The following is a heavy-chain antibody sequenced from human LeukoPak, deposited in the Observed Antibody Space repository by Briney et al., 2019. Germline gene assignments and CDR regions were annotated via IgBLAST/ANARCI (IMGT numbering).Heavy chain of an antibody. D-gene: IGHD2-15*01. V-gene: IGHV3-53*01. CDR2: FYRGDST. Sequence: GGSLRLSCAASGFTVSSSYMYWVRQAPGKGLEWVSFFYRGDSTYYAESVRGRFTISRDNSKNTLHLLMNSLIPEDTAVYYCAREVVSTPSYFDSWGQGTLVTVSS. CDR1: GFTVSSSY. J-gene: IGHJ4*02. CDR3: AREVVSTPSYFDS.